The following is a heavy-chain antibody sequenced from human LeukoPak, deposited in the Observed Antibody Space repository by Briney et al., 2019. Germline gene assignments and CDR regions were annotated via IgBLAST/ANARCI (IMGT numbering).Heavy chain of an antibody. CDR2: ISSSSSYI. V-gene: IGHV3-21*01. Sequence: GGSLRLSCAASGFTFSSYSMNWVRQAPGKGLEWVSSISSSSSYIYYADSVKGRFTLSRDNAKNSLYLQMNSLRAEDTAVYYCARGMGATMYYFDYWGQGTLVTVSS. CDR3: ARGMGATMYYFDY. D-gene: IGHD1-26*01. CDR1: GFTFSSYS. J-gene: IGHJ4*02.